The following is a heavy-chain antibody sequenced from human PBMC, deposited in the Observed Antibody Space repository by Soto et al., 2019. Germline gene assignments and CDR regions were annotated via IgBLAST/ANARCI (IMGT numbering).Heavy chain of an antibody. CDR2: ISGSGGST. D-gene: IGHD3-10*01. V-gene: IGHV3-23*01. CDR3: AKPDLLWFGELFPLDY. J-gene: IGHJ4*02. CDR1: GFTFSSYA. Sequence: EVQLLESGGGLVQPGGSLRLSCAASGFTFSSYAMSWVRQAPGKGLEWVSAISGSGGSTYYADSVKGRFTISRDNSKNTLYLQMNSLRAEDTAVYYCAKPDLLWFGELFPLDYWGQGTLVTVSS.